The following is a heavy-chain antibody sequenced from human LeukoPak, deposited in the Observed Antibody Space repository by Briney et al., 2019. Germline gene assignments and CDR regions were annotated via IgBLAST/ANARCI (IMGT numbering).Heavy chain of an antibody. Sequence: GGSLRLSCTASGISVSSNYMSWVRQAPGKGLDWVSALRSDGTTFYADSVRGRFIISRDNSKNTLYLQMNSLRGEDTAVYYCARDLRYDSSGYKTAAFDIRGQGTMVTVSS. CDR2: LRSDGTT. CDR1: GISVSSNY. D-gene: IGHD3-22*01. J-gene: IGHJ3*02. CDR3: ARDLRYDSSGYKTAAFDI. V-gene: IGHV3-66*01.